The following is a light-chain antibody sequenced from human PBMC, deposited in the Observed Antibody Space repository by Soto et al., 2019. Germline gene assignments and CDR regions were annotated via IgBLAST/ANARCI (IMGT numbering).Light chain of an antibody. J-gene: IGLJ1*01. CDR3: KSYAGSNTYV. Sequence: QSALTQPPSVSGSPGQSISISCTGNHNDIGTYDYVSWYQQHPGRAPRLIIYEVVQRPSGVPDRFSGSKSGNTASLTVSGLQAADEADYFCKSYAGSNTYVFGSGTKLTVL. V-gene: IGLV2-8*01. CDR2: EVV. CDR1: HNDIGTYDY.